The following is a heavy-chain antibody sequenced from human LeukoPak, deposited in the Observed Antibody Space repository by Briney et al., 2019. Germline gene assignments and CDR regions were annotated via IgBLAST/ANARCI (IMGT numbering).Heavy chain of an antibody. V-gene: IGHV1-46*01. CDR3: ARSHGSTWYPAF. D-gene: IGHD6-13*01. Sequence: ASVKVSCKASGCTFTKYYIHWVRQAPGHGLEWMGMINPSDGATTYAQRFQGRVIMTRDMSTTTVYMDLRSLRSDDTAVYYCARSHGSTWYPAFWGQGTLVTVSS. CDR2: INPSDGAT. CDR1: GCTFTKYY. J-gene: IGHJ4*02.